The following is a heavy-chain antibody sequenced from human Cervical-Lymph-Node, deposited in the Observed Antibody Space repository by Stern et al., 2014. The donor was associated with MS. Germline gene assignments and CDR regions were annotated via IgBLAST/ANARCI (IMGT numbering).Heavy chain of an antibody. CDR2: ISGTDSRT. Sequence: EVQLEESGGDLAQPGGSLRLSCAVSGFTFSLYAMSWVRQAPGKGLEWVSAISGTDSRTYYAETVKGRFTISRDNSKYPLYLQMNNLRAEDTAVYYCAKEGIAVASFDYWGQGTLVTVSS. D-gene: IGHD6-19*01. CDR3: AKEGIAVASFDY. J-gene: IGHJ4*02. CDR1: GFTFSLYA. V-gene: IGHV3-23*04.